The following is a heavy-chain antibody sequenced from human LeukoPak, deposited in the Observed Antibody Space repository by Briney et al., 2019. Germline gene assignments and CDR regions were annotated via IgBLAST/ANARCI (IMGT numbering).Heavy chain of an antibody. CDR2: IIPILGIA. CDR1: GGTFSSYT. Sequence: SVKVSCKASGGTFSSYTISWVRQAPGQGLEWMGRIIPILGIANYAQKFQGRVTITADKSTSKAYMELSSLRSEDTAVYYCASPRALYCSSTSCQTANGAFDIWGQGTMVTVSS. D-gene: IGHD2-2*01. J-gene: IGHJ3*02. V-gene: IGHV1-69*02. CDR3: ASPRALYCSSTSCQTANGAFDI.